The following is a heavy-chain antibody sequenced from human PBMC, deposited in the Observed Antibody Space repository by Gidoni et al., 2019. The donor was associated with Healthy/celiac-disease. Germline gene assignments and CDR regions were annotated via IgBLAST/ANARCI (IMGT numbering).Heavy chain of an antibody. D-gene: IGHD3-10*01. J-gene: IGHJ4*02. Sequence: VQLLEAGGGLVQPGGSLRLSCTAYGFPLSSYAMSWVRQAPGKGLEWVSAISGSGCSTYYADSVKGRFTISRDNSKNTLYLQMNSLRAEDTAVYSCAKDQTGRGTARFFKVWGQGTLVTVSS. CDR3: AKDQTGRGTARFFKV. CDR2: ISGSGCST. V-gene: IGHV3-23*01. CDR1: GFPLSSYA.